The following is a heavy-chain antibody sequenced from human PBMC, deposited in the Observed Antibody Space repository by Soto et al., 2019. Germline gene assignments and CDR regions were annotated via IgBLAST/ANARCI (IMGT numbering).Heavy chain of an antibody. CDR1: GGTFSSYA. D-gene: IGHD6-19*01. CDR3: ARDRQSYGMDV. J-gene: IGHJ6*02. CDR2: IIPIFGTA. V-gene: IGHV1-69*13. Sequence: GASVKVSCKASGGTFSSYAISWVRQAPGQGLEWMGGIIPIFGTANYAQKFQGRVTITADESTTTAYMELSSLRSEDTAVYYCARDRQSYGMDVWGQGTTVPVSS.